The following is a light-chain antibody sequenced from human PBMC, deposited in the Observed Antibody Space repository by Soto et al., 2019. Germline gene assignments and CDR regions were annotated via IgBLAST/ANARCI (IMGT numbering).Light chain of an antibody. CDR1: LTGNNNY. V-gene: IGKV3-20*01. Sequence: IVLTQSPGTLSLSPGERATLSCRASLTGNNNYLAWYQHESGQAPRLLIYGVYTRATDIPDRFTGSGCGTECTLTITRLEPEDSAVYCCQHYGCSRWTFGQGTKVEIK. J-gene: IGKJ1*01. CDR2: GVY. CDR3: QHYGCSRWT.